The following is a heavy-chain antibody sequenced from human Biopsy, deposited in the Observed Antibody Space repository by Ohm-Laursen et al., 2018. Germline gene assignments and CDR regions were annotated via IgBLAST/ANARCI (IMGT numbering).Heavy chain of an antibody. CDR2: IKSNTDGGTT. D-gene: IGHD4-11*01. CDR1: GFPFSNAW. J-gene: IGHJ4*02. CDR3: TTVASPLYYSSSNRGLVY. Sequence: SLRLSCSASGFPFSNAWMTWVRQAPGKGPEWVGHIKSNTDGGTTDYAAPVKGRLTISRDDSKNTVYLQMNSLKTEDTVVYYCTTVASPLYYSSSNRGLVYWGQGTQVTVSS. V-gene: IGHV3-15*01.